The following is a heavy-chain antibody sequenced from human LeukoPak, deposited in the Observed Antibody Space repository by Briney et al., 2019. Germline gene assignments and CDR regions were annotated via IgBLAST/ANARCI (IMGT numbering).Heavy chain of an antibody. Sequence: GSLKLSCAASGFTFSGSPIRWVRQASGKGLEWVSVIYSSGSTYYADSVKGRFTISRDNSKNTLYLQMNSLRAEDTAVCYCARDGGYDSSGLGAFDIWGQGTMVTVSS. J-gene: IGHJ3*02. CDR2: IYSSGST. V-gene: IGHV3-53*01. CDR3: ARDGGYDSSGLGAFDI. D-gene: IGHD3-22*01. CDR1: GFTFSGSP.